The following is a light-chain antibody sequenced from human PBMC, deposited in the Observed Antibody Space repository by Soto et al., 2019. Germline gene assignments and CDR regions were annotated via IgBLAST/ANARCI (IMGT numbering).Light chain of an antibody. Sequence: SYELTQPPSVSVSTGQTARITCSGDKLGDKYACWYQQKPGQSPVLVIYQDSKRPSGIPERFSGSNSGNTATLTISGTQAMDEADYYFQAWDSSTVVFGGGTKLTVL. CDR3: QAWDSSTVV. CDR2: QDS. J-gene: IGLJ2*01. V-gene: IGLV3-1*01. CDR1: KLGDKY.